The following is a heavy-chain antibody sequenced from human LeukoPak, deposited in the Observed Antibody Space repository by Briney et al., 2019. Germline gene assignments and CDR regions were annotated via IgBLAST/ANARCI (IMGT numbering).Heavy chain of an antibody. Sequence: SETLSLTCTVSGDSISSSNCYWGWIRQPPGKGLEWIGSIYFSGGTYYNASLKSRVTISVDTSKNQFSLKLSSVTAADTAVYYCARQQWLDGAYYFDYWGQGTLVTVSS. CDR3: ARQQWLDGAYYFDY. V-gene: IGHV4-39*01. CDR2: IYFSGGT. CDR1: GDSISSSNCY. J-gene: IGHJ4*02. D-gene: IGHD6-19*01.